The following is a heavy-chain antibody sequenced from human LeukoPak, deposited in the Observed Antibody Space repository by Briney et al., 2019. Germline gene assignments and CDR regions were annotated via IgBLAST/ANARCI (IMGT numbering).Heavy chain of an antibody. V-gene: IGHV1-46*01. J-gene: IGHJ3*02. D-gene: IGHD4-11*01. CDR1: GYTFISYY. Sequence: ASVKVSCKASGYTFISYYIHWVRQAPGQGLEWMGIINPSGGSTRYAQKFQGRVTMTRDTFTGTIYMELSSLRSEDTAVYFCARDSGTVSDAFDIWGQGTMVTVSS. CDR2: INPSGGST. CDR3: ARDSGTVSDAFDI.